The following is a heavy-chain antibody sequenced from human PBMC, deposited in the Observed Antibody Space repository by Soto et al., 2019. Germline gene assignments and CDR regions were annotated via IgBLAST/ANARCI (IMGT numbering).Heavy chain of an antibody. J-gene: IGHJ3*02. CDR2: IIPILDIA. V-gene: IGHV1-69*04. Sequence: QVHLVQSGAEVKKPGSSVKVSCQVSGDTFSTYGITWVRQAPGQGLEWMGRIIPILDIADYAQKFQGRVTSSADRSTNTADMEMHSLRSEDTAVYYCAGGTDGVGSESAFDIWGQGTMVTVSS. CDR3: AGGTDGVGSESAFDI. CDR1: GDTFSTYG. D-gene: IGHD2-8*01.